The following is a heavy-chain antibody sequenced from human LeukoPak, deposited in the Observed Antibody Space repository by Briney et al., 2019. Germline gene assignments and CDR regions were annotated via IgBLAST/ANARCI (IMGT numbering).Heavy chain of an antibody. CDR2: ITPYNYNT. CDR1: GYTFINYD. Sequence: ASVKVSCKASGYTFINYDINWVPQAPGQGREGVGWITPYNYNTNYEQNLQGRDTMTTDTSTNTAYMELRSLRHDDTAMYYCARRGVYYYDSSGRANYYFDYWGQGTLVTVSS. J-gene: IGHJ4*02. V-gene: IGHV1-18*01. D-gene: IGHD3-22*01. CDR3: ARRGVYYYDSSGRANYYFDY.